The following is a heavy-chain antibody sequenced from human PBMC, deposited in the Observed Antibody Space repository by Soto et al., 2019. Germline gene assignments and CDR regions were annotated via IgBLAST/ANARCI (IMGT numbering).Heavy chain of an antibody. CDR3: ARFFGSGFDY. CDR1: GFTFSTDS. Sequence: PGGSLRLSCVASGFTFSTDSMNWVRQAPGKGLEWVAHISTSGATRYYADSVKGRFTISRDNAKTSLYLQMDSLRSEDTAVYYCARFFGSGFDYWGQGTLVTVSS. D-gene: IGHD6-19*01. V-gene: IGHV3-48*01. CDR2: ISTSGATR. J-gene: IGHJ4*02.